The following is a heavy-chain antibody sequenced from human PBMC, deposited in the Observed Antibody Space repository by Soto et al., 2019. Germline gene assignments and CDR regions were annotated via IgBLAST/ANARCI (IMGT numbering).Heavy chain of an antibody. CDR3: ARMATFGSLNWFDP. J-gene: IGHJ5*02. D-gene: IGHD3-16*01. Sequence: SVKVSCKASGGTFSSYAISWVRQAPGQGLEWMGGIIPIFGTANYAQKFQGRVTITADESTSTAYMELSSLRSEDTAVYYCARMATFGSLNWFDPWGQGTLVTVSS. CDR2: IIPIFGTA. V-gene: IGHV1-69*13. CDR1: GGTFSSYA.